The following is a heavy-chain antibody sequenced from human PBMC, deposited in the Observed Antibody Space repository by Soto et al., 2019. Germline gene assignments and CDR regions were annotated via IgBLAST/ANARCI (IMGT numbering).Heavy chain of an antibody. CDR1: GYSFTRYW. D-gene: IGHD1-1*01. CDR2: IYPGDSDT. CDR3: ARQGNISPIVFFGY. J-gene: IGHJ4*02. Sequence: AVKISYKGSGYSFTRYWCGWVRQMPGKGLEWMGIIYPGDSDTRYSPSFQGQVTISADKSISTAYLQWSSLKASDTAIYYCARQGNISPIVFFGYWGQGTLVPVSS. V-gene: IGHV5-51*01.